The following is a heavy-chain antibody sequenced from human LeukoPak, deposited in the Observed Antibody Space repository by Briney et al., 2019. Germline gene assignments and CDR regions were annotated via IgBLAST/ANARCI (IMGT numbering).Heavy chain of an antibody. CDR1: GFTFSSYS. D-gene: IGHD3-22*01. V-gene: IGHV3-48*01. CDR2: ISNSGITV. CDR3: AKDARDSNWFDP. J-gene: IGHJ5*02. Sequence: GGSLRLSCAASGFTFSSYSMNWVRQAPGKGLEWVSYISNSGITVDYADSVKGRFTISRDNSKNTLYLQMNSLRAEDTAVYYCAKDARDSNWFDPWGQGTLVTVSS.